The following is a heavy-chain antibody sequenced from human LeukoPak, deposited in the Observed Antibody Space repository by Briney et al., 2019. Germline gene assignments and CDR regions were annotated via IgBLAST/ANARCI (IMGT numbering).Heavy chain of an antibody. J-gene: IGHJ4*02. CDR1: GFTFSTYA. Sequence: PGGSLRLSCAASGFTFSTYAMNWVRQAPGKGLEWVAVISYDGRQNYYADSVKGRFTISRDNSKNTLYLQMNSLRAEDTAVYYCAKDQGYNWNDFRGFDYWGQGTLVTVSS. CDR2: ISYDGRQN. D-gene: IGHD1-1*01. CDR3: AKDQGYNWNDFRGFDY. V-gene: IGHV3-30*04.